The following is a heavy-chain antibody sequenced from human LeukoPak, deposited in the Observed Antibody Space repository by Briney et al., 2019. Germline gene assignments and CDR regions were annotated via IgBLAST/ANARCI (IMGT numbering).Heavy chain of an antibody. CDR1: GGSFSGYY. CDR2: INHSGST. D-gene: IGHD6-13*01. J-gene: IGHJ1*01. Sequence: PSETLSLTCAVYGGSFSGYYWSWIRQPPGKGLEWIGEINHSGSTNYNPSLKSRVTISVDTSKNQFALKLSSVTAADTAVYYCARGRGSSWCYQYFQHWGQGTLVTVSS. CDR3: ARGRGSSWCYQYFQH. V-gene: IGHV4-34*01.